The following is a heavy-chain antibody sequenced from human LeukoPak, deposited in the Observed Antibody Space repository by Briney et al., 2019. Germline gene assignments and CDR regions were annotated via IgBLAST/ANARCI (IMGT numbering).Heavy chain of an antibody. D-gene: IGHD5-18*01. CDR3: ARDSPLDTAMNY. J-gene: IGHJ4*02. V-gene: IGHV3-21*01. CDR2: TSSSGGYI. Sequence: GGSLRLSCAASAFTFSNYSMNWVRQAPGKGLEWVSYTSSSGGYIYYADSVRGRFTISRDNAKNSLYLQMNSLRAEDTAVYYCARDSPLDTAMNYWGQGTLVTVSS. CDR1: AFTFSNYS.